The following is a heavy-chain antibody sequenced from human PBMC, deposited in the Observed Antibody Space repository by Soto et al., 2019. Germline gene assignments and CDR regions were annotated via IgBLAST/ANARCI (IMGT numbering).Heavy chain of an antibody. CDR2: INPNSGGT. D-gene: IGHD3-16*02. CDR3: ARASMDNDYIWGSYRHKYYFDY. V-gene: IGHV1-2*04. J-gene: IGHJ4*02. CDR1: GYTFTGYY. Sequence: SVKVSCKASGYTFTGYYMHWVRQAPGQGLEWMGWINPNSGGTNYAQKFQGWVTMTRDTSISTAYMELSRLRSDDTAVYYCARASMDNDYIWGSYRHKYYFDYWGQRTLVTVSS.